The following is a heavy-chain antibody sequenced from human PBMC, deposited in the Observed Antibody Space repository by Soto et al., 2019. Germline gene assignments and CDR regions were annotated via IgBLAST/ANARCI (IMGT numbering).Heavy chain of an antibody. D-gene: IGHD6-13*01. CDR3: ARWYPLLGLDV. CDR2: IYYSGST. CDR1: GGSISSGGYY. Sequence: SETLSLTCTVSGGSISSGGYYWIWIRQHPGKGLEWIGYIYYSGSTYYNPSLKSRVTISVDTSKNQFSLKLSSVTAADTAVYYCARWYPLLGLDVWGKGTTVTVS. V-gene: IGHV4-31*03. J-gene: IGHJ6*04.